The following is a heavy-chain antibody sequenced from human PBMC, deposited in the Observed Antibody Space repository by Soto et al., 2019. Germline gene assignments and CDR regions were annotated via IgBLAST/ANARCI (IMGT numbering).Heavy chain of an antibody. Sequence: PSETLSLTCTVSGGSISSGGYYWSWIRQHPGKGLEWIGYIYYSGSTYYNPSLKSRVTISVDTSKNQFSLKLSSVTAADTAVYYCARATRKYYDFWSGYSGASDAFDIWGQGTMVTVSS. D-gene: IGHD3-3*01. CDR1: GGSISSGGYY. CDR2: IYYSGST. CDR3: ARATRKYYDFWSGYSGASDAFDI. J-gene: IGHJ3*02. V-gene: IGHV4-31*03.